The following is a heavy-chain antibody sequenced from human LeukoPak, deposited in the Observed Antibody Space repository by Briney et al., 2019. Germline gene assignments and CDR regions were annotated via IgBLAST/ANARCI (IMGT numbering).Heavy chain of an antibody. CDR3: ARIRAIAEKYSSSWYHFFDY. J-gene: IGHJ4*02. CDR2: IKQDGSEK. V-gene: IGHV3-7*01. CDR1: GFTFSSYW. Sequence: GGSLRLSCAASGFTFSSYWMSWVRQAPGKGLEWVANIKQDGSEKYYVDSVKGRFTISRDNAKNSLYLQMNSLRAEDTAVYYCARIRAIAEKYSSSWYHFFDYWGQGTLVTVSS. D-gene: IGHD6-13*01.